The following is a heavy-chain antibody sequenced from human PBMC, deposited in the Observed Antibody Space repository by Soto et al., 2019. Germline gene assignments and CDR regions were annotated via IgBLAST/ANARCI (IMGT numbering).Heavy chain of an antibody. Sequence: SETLSLTCTVSGGSISNFYWSWIRQPPGKGLEWIGNVYYTGDTNYNPSLKSRVIISVDTSKNQFSLKLRSVTAADTAVYYCARPCSSNGWFYFDYWGRGTLVPVSS. CDR2: VYYTGDT. D-gene: IGHD6-19*01. CDR1: GGSISNFY. J-gene: IGHJ4*02. CDR3: ARPCSSNGWFYFDY. V-gene: IGHV4-59*08.